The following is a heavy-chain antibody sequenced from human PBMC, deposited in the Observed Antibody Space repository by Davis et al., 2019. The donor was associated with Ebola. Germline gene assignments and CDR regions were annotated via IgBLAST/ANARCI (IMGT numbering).Heavy chain of an antibody. V-gene: IGHV4-4*07. D-gene: IGHD3-9*01. Sequence: PSETLSLTCTVSGVSMSDFYWIWIRQAAGKGPEWIGRIYPSGSTNYNPSLKSRVTMSLDKSKNQFYLKLGSVTAADTAVYYCASADLLTDIIDSWGQGSLVTVSS. CDR1: GVSMSDFY. CDR3: ASADLLTDIIDS. J-gene: IGHJ4*02. CDR2: IYPSGST.